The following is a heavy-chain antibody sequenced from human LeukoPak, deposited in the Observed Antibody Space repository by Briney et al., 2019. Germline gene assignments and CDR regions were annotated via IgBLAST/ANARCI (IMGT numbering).Heavy chain of an antibody. J-gene: IGHJ4*02. D-gene: IGHD2-2*03. CDR2: TYPDESNI. CDR1: GYSFATYW. V-gene: IGHV5-51*01. Sequence: GESLKISCKGSGYSFATYWIAWVRQMPGKGLEWMGITYPDESNIRYSPSFQGQVTISADKSISTAYLQWSSLNASDTAIYYCARPPSRGYSSSFEYWGQGTLVTVSS. CDR3: ARPPSRGYSSSFEY.